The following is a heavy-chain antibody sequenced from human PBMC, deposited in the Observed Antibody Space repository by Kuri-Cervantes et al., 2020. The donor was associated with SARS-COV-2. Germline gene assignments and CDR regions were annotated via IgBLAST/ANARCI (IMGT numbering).Heavy chain of an antibody. D-gene: IGHD6-25*01. CDR1: GYTFTSYY. CDR2: INPSGGST. J-gene: IGHJ4*02. V-gene: IGHV1-46*01. Sequence: ASVKVSCKASGYTFTSYYMHWVRQAPGQGLEWMGIINPSGGSTSYAQKFQGRVTMTRDTSTSTVYMELSSLRSEDTAVYYCATSPAGIAAAWANWGQGTLVTVSS. CDR3: ATSPAGIAAAWAN.